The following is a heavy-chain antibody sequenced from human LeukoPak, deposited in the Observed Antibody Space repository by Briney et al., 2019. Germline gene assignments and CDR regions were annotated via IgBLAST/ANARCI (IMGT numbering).Heavy chain of an antibody. Sequence: GGSLRLSCAASGFTFSDHHMDWVRQAPGKGLEWVGRTRNRADSYTTEYAASVKGRFTISRDDSKKSLYLQMNSLKTEDTAVYYCTPSGGIWGQGTMVTVSS. J-gene: IGHJ3*02. V-gene: IGHV3-72*01. CDR1: GFTFSDHH. CDR2: TRNRADSYTT. D-gene: IGHD3-10*01. CDR3: TPSGGI.